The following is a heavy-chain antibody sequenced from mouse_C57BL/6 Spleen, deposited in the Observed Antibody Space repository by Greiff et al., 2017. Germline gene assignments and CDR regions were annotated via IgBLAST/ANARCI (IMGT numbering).Heavy chain of an antibody. Sequence: QVQLKQSGAELVKPGASVKISCKASGYAFSSYWMNWVKQRPGKGLEWIGQIYPGDGDTNYNGKFKGKATLTADKSSSTAYMQLSSLTSEDSAVYFCARCTTVVATNFDYWGQGTTLTVAS. CDR1: GYAFSSYW. D-gene: IGHD1-1*01. J-gene: IGHJ2*01. CDR2: IYPGDGDT. CDR3: ARCTTVVATNFDY. V-gene: IGHV1-80*01.